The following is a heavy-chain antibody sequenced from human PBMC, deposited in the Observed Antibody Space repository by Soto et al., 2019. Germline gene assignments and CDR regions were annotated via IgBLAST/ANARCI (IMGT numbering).Heavy chain of an antibody. CDR2: IKSKIDGGTS. V-gene: IGHV3-15*07. CDR3: ATMGHCSNCVCSYYYYGMDV. Sequence: GGSLRLSCGASGFTFSHAWMNWVRQAPGKGLEWVGRIKSKIDGGTSDYAAPVKGRFSISRDDSKDTLFLQMNSLKTEDTAVYFCATMGHCSNCVCSYYYYGMDVWGLGTTVTVSS. CDR1: GFTFSHAW. J-gene: IGHJ6*02. D-gene: IGHD2-8*01.